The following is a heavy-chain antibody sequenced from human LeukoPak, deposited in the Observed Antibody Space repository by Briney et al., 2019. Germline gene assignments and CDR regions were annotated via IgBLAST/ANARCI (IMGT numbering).Heavy chain of an antibody. CDR1: GGSISSGDNY. CDR3: AQLRRWELLFDY. D-gene: IGHD1-26*01. Sequence: PSETLSLTCSVSGGSISSGDNYWSWIRQPPGKGLEWIGYIYYSGSTYYNPSLKSRVAISIDTSKNQFSLRLSSVTAADTAVYYCAQLRRWELLFDYWSQGTLVTVSS. J-gene: IGHJ4*02. CDR2: IYYSGST. V-gene: IGHV4-30-4*01.